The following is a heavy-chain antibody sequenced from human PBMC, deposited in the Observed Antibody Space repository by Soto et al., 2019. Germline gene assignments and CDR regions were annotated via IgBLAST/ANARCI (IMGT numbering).Heavy chain of an antibody. V-gene: IGHV5-10-1*01. CDR1: GYSFTSYW. CDR2: IDPSDSYT. Sequence: GESLKISCKGSGYSFTSYWISWVRQMAGKGLEWMGRIDPSDSYTNYSPSFQGHVTISADKSISTAYLQWSSLKASDTAMYYCARPGSYDSSGYSTPDYWGQGTLVTVSS. CDR3: ARPGSYDSSGYSTPDY. D-gene: IGHD3-22*01. J-gene: IGHJ4*02.